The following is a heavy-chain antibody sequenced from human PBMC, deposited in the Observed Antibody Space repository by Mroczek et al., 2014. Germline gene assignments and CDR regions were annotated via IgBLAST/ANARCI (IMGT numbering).Heavy chain of an antibody. CDR1: GGSISSSSYY. V-gene: IGHV4-39*01. Sequence: QVQLQQWGPGLVKPSETLSLTCTVSGGSISSSSYYWGWIRQPPGKGLEWIGSIYYSGSTYYNPSLKSRVTISVDTSKNQFSLKLSSVTAADTAVYYCARADGAQQLGPYYYYYGMDVWGQGTTVTVSS. D-gene: IGHD6-13*01. CDR2: IYYSGST. J-gene: IGHJ6*02. CDR3: ARADGAQQLGPYYYYYGMDV.